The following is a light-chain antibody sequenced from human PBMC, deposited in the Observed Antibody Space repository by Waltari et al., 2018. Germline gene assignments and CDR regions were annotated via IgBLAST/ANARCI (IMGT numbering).Light chain of an antibody. CDR2: GAS. CDR3: QQYGSSPLT. V-gene: IGKV3-20*01. Sequence: EIVLTQSPGTLSLSPGERATLSCRASRSVSSNYLAWYQQKPGQAPRLLIYGASSRATGIPDRFSGSGSGTDFTLTISRLEPEDFAVYYCQQYGSSPLTFGQGTKLEIK. CDR1: RSVSSNY. J-gene: IGKJ2*01.